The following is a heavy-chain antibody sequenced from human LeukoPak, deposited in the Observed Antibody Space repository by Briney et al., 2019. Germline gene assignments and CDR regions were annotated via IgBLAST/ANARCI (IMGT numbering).Heavy chain of an antibody. CDR3: ARRRDYYGSGSYYTPPHWFDP. V-gene: IGHV4-34*01. CDR2: INHSGST. CDR1: GGSFSGYY. D-gene: IGHD3-10*01. Sequence: SETLSLTCAVYGGSFSGYYWSWIRQPPGKGLEWIGEINHSGSTNYNPSLKSRVTISVDTSKNQFSLKLSSVTAVDTAVYYCARRRDYYGSGSYYTPPHWFDPWGQGTLVTVSS. J-gene: IGHJ5*02.